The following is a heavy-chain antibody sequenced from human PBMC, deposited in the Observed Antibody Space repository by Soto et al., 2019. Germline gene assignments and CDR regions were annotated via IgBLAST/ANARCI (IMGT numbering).Heavy chain of an antibody. J-gene: IGHJ4*02. V-gene: IGHV3-33*06. CDR1: GFTFSSYG. CDR3: AKGGRQWLVTSDFNY. D-gene: IGHD6-19*01. CDR2: IWYDGSNT. Sequence: SGFTFSSYGMHWVRQAPGKGLEWVAVIWYDGSNTHYADSVKGRFTISRDSSKNTVSLEMTSLRAEDTAVYYCAKGGRQWLVTSDFNYWGQGALVTVSS.